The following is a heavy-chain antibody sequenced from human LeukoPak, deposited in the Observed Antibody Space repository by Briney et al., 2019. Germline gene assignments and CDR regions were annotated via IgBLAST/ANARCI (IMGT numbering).Heavy chain of an antibody. J-gene: IGHJ6*03. V-gene: IGHV3-23*01. CDR1: GFAFSNFA. D-gene: IGHD3-3*01. Sequence: GGSLRLSCAAFGFAFSNFAMSWVRQAPGKGLEWVSAMSGSGYYTYYVESVKGRFTISRDNSKNTLYLHMNSLRADDTAVYYCAKMEGQRLYDYCMDVWGRGTTVTVSS. CDR3: AKMEGQRLYDYCMDV. CDR2: MSGSGYYT.